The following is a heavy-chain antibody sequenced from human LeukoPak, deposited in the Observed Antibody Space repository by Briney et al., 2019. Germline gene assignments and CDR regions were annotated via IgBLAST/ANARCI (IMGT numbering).Heavy chain of an antibody. CDR2: IKQDGSEK. J-gene: IGHJ6*03. CDR1: GFTFSSYW. D-gene: IGHD6-19*01. V-gene: IGHV3-7*01. Sequence: PGGSLRLSCAASGFTFSSYWMSWVRQAPGKGLEWVANIKQDGSEKYYVDSVKGRFTISRDNAKNSLYLQMNSLRAEDTAVYYCVREQWLGQLYYYYYVDVWGKGTTVTVSS. CDR3: VREQWLGQLYYYYYVDV.